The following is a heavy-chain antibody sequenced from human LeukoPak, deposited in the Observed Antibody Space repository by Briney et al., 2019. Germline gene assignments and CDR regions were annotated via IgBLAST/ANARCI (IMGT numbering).Heavy chain of an antibody. V-gene: IGHV1-18*01. J-gene: IGHJ4*02. CDR2: ISAYNGNT. Sequence: ASVKVSCKASGYTFTSCGISWVRQAPGQGLERMGWISAYNGNTNYAQKLQGRVTMTTDTSTSTAYMELRSLRSDDTAVYYCARTVLRYFDWLLAGFDYWGQGTLVTVSS. CDR1: GYTFTSCG. D-gene: IGHD3-9*01. CDR3: ARTVLRYFDWLLAGFDY.